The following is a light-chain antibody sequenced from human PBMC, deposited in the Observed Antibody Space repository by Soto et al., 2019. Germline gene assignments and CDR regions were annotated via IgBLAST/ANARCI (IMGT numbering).Light chain of an antibody. V-gene: IGKV1-12*01. J-gene: IGKJ4*01. CDR1: QGISRW. CDR2: TAS. CDR3: QQSTAFPLT. Sequence: DIQMTQSPSSVSASVGDRVTITCRASQGISRWLAWYQQKPGKAPKLLIYTASSLQSVVPSRFSGSGSGTEFTLTISSLQPEDFATYYCQQSTAFPLTFGGGTKVESK.